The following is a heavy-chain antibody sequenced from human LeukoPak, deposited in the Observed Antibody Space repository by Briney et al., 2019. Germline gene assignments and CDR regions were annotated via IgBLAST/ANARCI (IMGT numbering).Heavy chain of an antibody. CDR3: AKDLRYSSSWYGGTDAFDI. J-gene: IGHJ3*02. V-gene: IGHV3-23*01. CDR2: ISGSGGST. CDR1: GFTFSSYA. D-gene: IGHD6-13*01. Sequence: GGSLRLSCAASGFTFSSYAMSWVRQAPGKGLKCVSAISGSGGSTYYEDCVKGRFTISRDNSKNTLYLQMNSLRVEDTAVYYCAKDLRYSSSWYGGTDAFDIWGQGTMVTVSS.